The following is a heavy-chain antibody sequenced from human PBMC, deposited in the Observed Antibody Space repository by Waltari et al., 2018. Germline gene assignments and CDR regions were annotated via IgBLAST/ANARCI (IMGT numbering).Heavy chain of an antibody. CDR1: GDSIRDTSYY. Sequence: QLQLQESGPGLVQPSETLSLTCTVSGDSIRDTSYYWGWLRQPPGKGLAWIATIHFTGTTHYNPSLESRVAISVDTSQNQFSLKLTSVTAADTAVYYCARLDYSALRRGCDPWGQGTLVTVSS. J-gene: IGHJ5*02. D-gene: IGHD4-4*01. CDR3: ARLDYSALRRGCDP. CDR2: IHFTGTT. V-gene: IGHV4-39*01.